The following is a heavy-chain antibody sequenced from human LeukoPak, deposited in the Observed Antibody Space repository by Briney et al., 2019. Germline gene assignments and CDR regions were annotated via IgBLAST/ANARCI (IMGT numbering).Heavy chain of an antibody. CDR1: GFPFSSYW. J-gene: IGHJ4*02. CDR3: ARAYCDY. V-gene: IGHV3-7*01. CDR2: IKQDGSEK. Sequence: GGPLRLSCVASGFPFSSYWMTWVRQAPGKGLEWVANIKQDGSEKYYVDSVKGRFTISRDNAKNSLYLQMNSLRAEDTAVYYCARAYCDYWGQGTLVTVSS.